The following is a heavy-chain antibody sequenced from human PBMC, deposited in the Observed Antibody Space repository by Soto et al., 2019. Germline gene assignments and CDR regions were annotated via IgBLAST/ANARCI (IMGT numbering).Heavy chain of an antibody. V-gene: IGHV3-33*01. CDR3: VRGPTGWDLDH. J-gene: IGHJ4*02. D-gene: IGHD6-19*01. CDR2: IWLGGSKK. CDR1: GFAFSTYG. Sequence: QVQQAASGGGVVQPARSLRLSCTASGFAFSTYGMHWVRQAAGNGLERMAVIWLGGSKKYYAVSVTGRFTISRDNSKDTLYLQMNSLIVEDTAVYDCVRGPTGWDLDHWGQGTLVTVSA.